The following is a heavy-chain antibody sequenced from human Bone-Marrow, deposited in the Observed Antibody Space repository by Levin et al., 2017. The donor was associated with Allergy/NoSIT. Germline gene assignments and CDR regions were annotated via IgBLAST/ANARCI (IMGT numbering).Heavy chain of an antibody. CDR2: ISSDGNDR. Sequence: GGSLRLSCAASGFTLYTYGMHWVRQAPGKGLEWVALISSDGNDRYNADSVKGRFTISRDNSKNTLYLDMNSLTVEDTAVYYCARSDLYTWKVGSYYYYGLDVWGQGTTVTVSS. V-gene: IGHV3-30*03. CDR1: GFTLYTYG. D-gene: IGHD1-20*01. CDR3: ARSDLYTWKVGSYYYYGLDV. J-gene: IGHJ6*02.